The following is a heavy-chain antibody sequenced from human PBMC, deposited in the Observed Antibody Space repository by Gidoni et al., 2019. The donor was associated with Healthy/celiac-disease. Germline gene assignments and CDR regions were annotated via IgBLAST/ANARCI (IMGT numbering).Heavy chain of an antibody. CDR3: ARVGGSSDY. V-gene: IGHV4-34*01. D-gene: IGHD3-10*01. Sequence: QVQLQQWGAGLLKPSETLSLTCAVHGGSFSGYYWSWIRQPPGKGLEWIGEINHSGSTNYNPSLKSRVTISVDTSKNQFSLKLSSVTAADTAVYYCARVGGSSDYWGQGTLVTVSS. J-gene: IGHJ4*02. CDR1: GGSFSGYY. CDR2: INHSGST.